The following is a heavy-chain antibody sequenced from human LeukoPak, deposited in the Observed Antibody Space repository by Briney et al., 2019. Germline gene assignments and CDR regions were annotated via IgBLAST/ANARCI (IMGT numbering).Heavy chain of an antibody. CDR1: GFTFDDYG. V-gene: IGHV3-20*04. D-gene: IGHD2-2*01. CDR2: INWNGGST. CDR3: ARAGYCSSTRCWAYSYGGFDY. Sequence: GGSLRLSCAASGFTFDDYGMSWVRQAPGKGLEWVSGINWNGGSTGYADSVKGRSTISRDNAKNSLYLQMNSLRAEDTALYYCARAGYCSSTRCWAYSYGGFDYWGQGTLVTVSS. J-gene: IGHJ4*02.